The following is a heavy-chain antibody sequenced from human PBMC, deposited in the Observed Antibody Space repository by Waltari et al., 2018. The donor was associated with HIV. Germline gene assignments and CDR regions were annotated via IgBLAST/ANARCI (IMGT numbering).Heavy chain of an antibody. CDR2: IMEDGAEK. CDR3: ARLIREGLNDWYFDL. CDR1: GFKVSNFW. Sequence: EVQLVESGGGLVQAGQSLRLSCNVSGFKVSNFWMSWVRKAPEKGLVRVANIMEDGAEKNYQDSLKGRITISKDSAKNSVDLSLTNLTVGDTALDFCARLIREGLNDWYFDLWGRGTVITVFS. D-gene: IGHD1-26*01. V-gene: IGHV3-7*01. J-gene: IGHJ2*01.